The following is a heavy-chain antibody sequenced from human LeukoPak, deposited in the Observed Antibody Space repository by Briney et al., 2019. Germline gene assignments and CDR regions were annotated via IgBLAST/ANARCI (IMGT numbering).Heavy chain of an antibody. V-gene: IGHV1-2*04. Sequence: GASVKVSCKASGYTFTGYYMHWVRQAPGQGLEWMGWINPNSGGTNYAQKFQGWVTMTRDTSISTAYMELSRLRSDDTAVYYCARGSYYDILTGYFYFDYWGQGTLVTVSS. J-gene: IGHJ4*02. CDR3: ARGSYYDILTGYFYFDY. CDR2: INPNSGGT. D-gene: IGHD3-9*01. CDR1: GYTFTGYY.